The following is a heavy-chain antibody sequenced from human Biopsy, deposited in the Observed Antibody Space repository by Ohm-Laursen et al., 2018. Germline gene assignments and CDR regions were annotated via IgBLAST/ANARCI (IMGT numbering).Heavy chain of an antibody. J-gene: IGHJ2*01. CDR3: ARDRGYYSDRTVPGYFDL. V-gene: IGHV4-59*01. CDR2: VYYTGST. Sequence: SETLSLTWAVSGDSISSYYWSWIRQPPGKGLAWIGYVYYTGSTDYNPSLQSRVTISVDTSKNHFSLRLRSVTPADTAIYYCARDRGYYSDRTVPGYFDLWGRGTLVTVSS. CDR1: GDSISSYY. D-gene: IGHD3-22*01.